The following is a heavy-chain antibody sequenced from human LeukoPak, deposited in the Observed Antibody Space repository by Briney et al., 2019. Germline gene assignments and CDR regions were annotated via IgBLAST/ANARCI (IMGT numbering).Heavy chain of an antibody. J-gene: IGHJ6*03. CDR2: IRYDGSSE. V-gene: IGHV3-30*02. Sequence: GGSLRLSCAASGFTFSSYGMHWVRQAPGKGLEWVAFIRYDGSSEYYADSVKGRFTISRDNAKNSLYLQMNSLKAEDTAVYYCARSESMVRGVITPTYYYYMDVWGKGTTVTVSS. CDR1: GFTFSSYG. D-gene: IGHD3-10*01. CDR3: ARSESMVRGVITPTYYYYMDV.